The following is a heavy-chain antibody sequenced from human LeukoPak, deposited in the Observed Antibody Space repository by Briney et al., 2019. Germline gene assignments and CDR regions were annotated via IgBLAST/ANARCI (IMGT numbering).Heavy chain of an antibody. Sequence: GPTLVKPTQTLTLTCTFSGFSLSTSGVGVGWIRQPPGKALEWLALIYWNDDKRYSPSLKSRLTITKDTSKNQVVLTMTNMDPVDTATYYCALSRIPAAGREFFQHWGQGTLVTVSS. V-gene: IGHV2-5*01. D-gene: IGHD6-13*01. J-gene: IGHJ1*01. CDR2: IYWNDDK. CDR1: GFSLSTSGVG. CDR3: ALSRIPAAGREFFQH.